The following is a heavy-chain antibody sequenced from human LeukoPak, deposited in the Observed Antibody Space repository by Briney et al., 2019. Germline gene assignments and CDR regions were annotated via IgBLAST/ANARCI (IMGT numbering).Heavy chain of an antibody. CDR1: GGSISSSSYY. V-gene: IGHV4-39*07. CDR2: IYYSGST. Sequence: PSETLSLTCTVSGGSISSSSYYWGWIRQPPGKGLEWIGSIYYSGSTYYNPSLKSRVTISVDTSKNQFSLKLSSVTAADTAVYYCAMVAATNYYYMDVWGKGTTVTVSS. J-gene: IGHJ6*03. CDR3: AMVAATNYYYMDV. D-gene: IGHD2-15*01.